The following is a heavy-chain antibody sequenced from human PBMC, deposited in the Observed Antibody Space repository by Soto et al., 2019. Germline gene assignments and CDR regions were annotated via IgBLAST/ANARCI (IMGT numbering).Heavy chain of an antibody. Sequence: QVQLQQWGAGLLKPSETLSLTCAVYGGSFSGYYWSWIRQPPGKGLEWIGEINHSGSTNYNPSLTIRVPISVDPSKNQCSLKLSAVTAADTAVYYCARGGVVVVPAARGKYSYWGQGTLVTVSS. CDR1: GGSFSGYY. CDR2: INHSGST. CDR3: ARGGVVVVPAARGKYSY. D-gene: IGHD2-2*01. J-gene: IGHJ4*02. V-gene: IGHV4-34*01.